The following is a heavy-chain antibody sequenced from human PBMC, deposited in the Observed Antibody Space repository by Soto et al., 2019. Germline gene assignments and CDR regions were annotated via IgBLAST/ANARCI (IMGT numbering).Heavy chain of an antibody. CDR3: ARFMGSSWYYYYGMDV. J-gene: IGHJ6*02. Sequence: SETLSLTCAVYGGSFSGYYWSWIRQPPGKGLEWIGEINHSGSTNYNPSLKSRVTISVDTSKNQFSLKLSSVTAADTAVYYCARFMGSSWYYYYGMDVWGQGTTVTVSS. CDR2: INHSGST. CDR1: GGSFSGYY. D-gene: IGHD6-13*01. V-gene: IGHV4-34*01.